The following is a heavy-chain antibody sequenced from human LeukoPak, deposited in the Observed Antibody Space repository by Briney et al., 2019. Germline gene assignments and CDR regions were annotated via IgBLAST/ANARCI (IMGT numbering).Heavy chain of an antibody. Sequence: PSETLSLTCAVYGGSFSDYYWSWIRQPPGKGLEWIGEINHSGRNNYNHSLKSRVTLSVDTPKNQLSLQLRSVTAADKALYYCARELRYCSGGNCLGVNWFDPWGQGTLVTVSS. D-gene: IGHD2-15*01. CDR1: GGSFSDYY. J-gene: IGHJ5*02. V-gene: IGHV4-34*01. CDR3: ARELRYCSGGNCLGVNWFDP. CDR2: INHSGRN.